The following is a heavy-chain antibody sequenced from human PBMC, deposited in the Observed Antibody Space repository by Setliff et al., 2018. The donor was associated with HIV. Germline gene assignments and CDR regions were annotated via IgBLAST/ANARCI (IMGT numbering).Heavy chain of an antibody. CDR1: GFTFSTYW. D-gene: IGHD2-8*01. CDR2: IKSDGSVT. V-gene: IGHV3-74*01. Sequence: PGGSLRLSCAASGFTFSTYWMSWVRQSPGKGLEWVARIKSDGSVTDYADWVRGRFIVSRDNAKNSLYLQMNSLRAEDTAVYYCAALSLRTNTVYGIVSTRFDPWGQGTLVTSPQ. CDR3: AALSLRTNTVYGIVSTRFDP. J-gene: IGHJ5*02.